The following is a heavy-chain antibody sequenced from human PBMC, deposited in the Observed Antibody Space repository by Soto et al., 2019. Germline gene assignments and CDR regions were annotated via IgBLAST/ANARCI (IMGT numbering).Heavy chain of an antibody. CDR3: ARDRPLHCSSTSCYFNPGWFDP. J-gene: IGHJ5*02. CDR1: GDSVSSNSAA. D-gene: IGHD2-2*01. V-gene: IGHV6-1*01. Sequence: SQTLSLTCVISGDSVSSNSAAWNWIRQSPSRGLEWLGRTYYRSKWYNDYAVSVKSRITINPDTSKNQFSLQLNSVTPEDTAVYYCARDRPLHCSSTSCYFNPGWFDPWGQGTLVTVSS. CDR2: TYYRSKWYN.